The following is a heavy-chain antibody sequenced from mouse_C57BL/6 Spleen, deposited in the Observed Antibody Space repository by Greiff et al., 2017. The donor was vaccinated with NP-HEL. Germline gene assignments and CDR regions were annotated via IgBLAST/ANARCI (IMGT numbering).Heavy chain of an antibody. V-gene: IGHV5-16*01. J-gene: IGHJ1*03. CDR2: INYDGSST. Sequence: EVQRVESEGGLVQPGSSMKLSCTASGFTFSDYYMAWVRQVPEKGLEWVANINYDGSSTYYLDSLKSRFIISRDNAKNILYLQMSSLKSEDTATYYCARDGGNYYGNYGYFDVWGTGTTVTVSS. CDR3: ARDGGNYYGNYGYFDV. CDR1: GFTFSDYY. D-gene: IGHD2-1*01.